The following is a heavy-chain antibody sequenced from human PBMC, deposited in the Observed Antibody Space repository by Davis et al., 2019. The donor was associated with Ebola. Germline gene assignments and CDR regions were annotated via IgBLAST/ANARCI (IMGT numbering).Heavy chain of an antibody. CDR1: GYTFTSYY. CDR3: AREILSYYYGSDGMDV. Sequence: ASVKVSCKASGYTFTSYYMHWVRQAPGQGLEWMGIINPMGGSTSYAQKFQGRVTMTRDTSTSTVYMELSSLRSEDTAVYYCAREILSYYYGSDGMDVWGQGTTVTVSS. J-gene: IGHJ6*02. CDR2: INPMGGST. D-gene: IGHD3-10*01. V-gene: IGHV1-46*01.